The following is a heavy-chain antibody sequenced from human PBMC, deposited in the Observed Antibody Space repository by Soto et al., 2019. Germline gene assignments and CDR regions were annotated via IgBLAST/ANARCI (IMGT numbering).Heavy chain of an antibody. CDR3: ARVGSKSFYYATDV. V-gene: IGHV4-4*09. Sequence: TLSLTCAVAGGSSSGFCWTWIRQPPGQGLEWIGYICTGGTTKYNPSLKSRVTMSVDTSKTQFSLKLTSVTAADTAVYYCARVGSKSFYYATDVWGQGTTVTVSS. CDR1: GGSSSGFC. D-gene: IGHD4-4*01. CDR2: ICTGGTT. J-gene: IGHJ6*02.